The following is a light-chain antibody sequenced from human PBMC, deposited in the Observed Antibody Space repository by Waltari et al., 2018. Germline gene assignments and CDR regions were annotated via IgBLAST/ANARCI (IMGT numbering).Light chain of an antibody. CDR1: QSISRF. CDR3: QQCYSTPYT. CDR2: AAS. Sequence: DIQMTQSPSSLSASVGDRVTITCRASQSISRFLNWFQQKPGKAPKLLIYAASSLESGVPPRFSGSGSGTDFTLTISSLQAADVAVYYCQQCYSTPYTFGQGTKLEIK. V-gene: IGKV1-39*01. J-gene: IGKJ2*01.